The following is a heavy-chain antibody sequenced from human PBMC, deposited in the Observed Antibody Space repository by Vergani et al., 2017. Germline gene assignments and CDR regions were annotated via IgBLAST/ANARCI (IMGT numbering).Heavy chain of an antibody. Sequence: EVQLVESGGGLIQPGGSLRLSCAASGFTVSSNYMSWVRQAPGKGLEWVSVIYSGGSTYYADSVKGRITISRDNSKNTLYLQMNSLRAEDTAVYYCARGWSPKTYYFDYWGQGTLVTVSS. J-gene: IGHJ4*02. D-gene: IGHD6-13*01. CDR1: GFTVSSNY. CDR3: ARGWSPKTYYFDY. CDR2: IYSGGST. V-gene: IGHV3-53*01.